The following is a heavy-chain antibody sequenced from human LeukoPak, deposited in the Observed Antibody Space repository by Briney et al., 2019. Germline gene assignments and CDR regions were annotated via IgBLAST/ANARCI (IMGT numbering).Heavy chain of an antibody. CDR2: ISGSGGST. CDR1: GFTFNSYA. Sequence: PGGSLRLSCAASGFTFNSYAMSWVRQAPGKGLEWVSAISGSGGSTYYADSVKGRFTISRDNSKNTLYLQMNSLRAEDTAVYYCAKAGQRGIFGVVRFDYWGQGTLVTVSS. CDR3: AKAGQRGIFGVVRFDY. D-gene: IGHD3-3*01. V-gene: IGHV3-23*01. J-gene: IGHJ4*02.